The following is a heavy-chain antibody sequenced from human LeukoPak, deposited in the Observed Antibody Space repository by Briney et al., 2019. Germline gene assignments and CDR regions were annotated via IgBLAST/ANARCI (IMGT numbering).Heavy chain of an antibody. CDR1: GGSFSGYY. V-gene: IGHV4-34*01. CDR2: INHSGST. Sequence: SETLSLTCAVYGGSFSGYYWSWIRQPPGKGLEWIGEINHSGSTNYNPPLKSRVTISVDTSKNQFSLKLSSVTAADTAVYYCARGGGYSYGYGYWGQGTLVTVSS. CDR3: ARGGGYSYGYGY. J-gene: IGHJ4*02. D-gene: IGHD5-18*01.